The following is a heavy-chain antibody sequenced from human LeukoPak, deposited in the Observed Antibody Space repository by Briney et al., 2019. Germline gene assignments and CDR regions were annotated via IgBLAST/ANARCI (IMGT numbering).Heavy chain of an antibody. CDR3: ARDGAAAGLDY. V-gene: IGHV4-39*02. J-gene: IGHJ4*02. D-gene: IGHD6-13*01. Sequence: SETLSLTCTVSGGSISSSSYYWGWIRQPPGKGLEWIGSIYYSGSTYYNPSLKSRVTISVDTSKNQFSLKLSSVTAADTAVYYCARDGAAAGLDYWGQGTPVTVSS. CDR1: GGSISSSSYY. CDR2: IYYSGST.